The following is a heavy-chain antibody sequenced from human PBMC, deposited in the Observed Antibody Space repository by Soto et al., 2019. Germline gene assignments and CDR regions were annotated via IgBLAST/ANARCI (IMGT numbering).Heavy chain of an antibody. Sequence: PSETLSLTYNVSGVSIIDTSYYWGWIRQPPGKGLEWIGTIYFNGNTFYNPSLKSRLTISVDTSKNQISLRLTSVTAADTAVYYCARQGSYWGQGTLVTVSS. CDR1: GVSIIDTSYY. J-gene: IGHJ4*02. CDR2: IYFNGNT. CDR3: ARQGSY. V-gene: IGHV4-39*01.